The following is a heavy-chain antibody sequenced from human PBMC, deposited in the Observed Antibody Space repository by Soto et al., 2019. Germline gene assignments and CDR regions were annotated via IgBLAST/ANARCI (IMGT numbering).Heavy chain of an antibody. CDR1: GYTFTSYG. Sequence: ASVKVSCKASGYTFTSYGISWVRQAPGQGLEWMGWISAYNGNTNYAQKLQGRVTMTTDTSTSTAYMELRSLRSDDTAVYYCARSILNYDFWSGYSMRAGNYYMDVSGKGTTVTVSS. CDR2: ISAYNGNT. J-gene: IGHJ6*03. CDR3: ARSILNYDFWSGYSMRAGNYYMDV. D-gene: IGHD3-3*01. V-gene: IGHV1-18*01.